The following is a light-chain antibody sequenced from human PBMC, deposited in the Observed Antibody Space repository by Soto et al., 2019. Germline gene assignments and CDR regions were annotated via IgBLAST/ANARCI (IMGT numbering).Light chain of an antibody. V-gene: IGLV2-14*03. J-gene: IGLJ2*01. Sequence: QYVPTQPASVSGSPGQSITISCTGTSCDVGGYNYVSWYQQHPGKAPKLMISDVGNRPSGVSNRFSASKSGNTASLTISGLQAEDEADYYCSSYTSGSTVVFGGGTKLTAL. CDR1: SCDVGGYNY. CDR2: DVG. CDR3: SSYTSGSTVV.